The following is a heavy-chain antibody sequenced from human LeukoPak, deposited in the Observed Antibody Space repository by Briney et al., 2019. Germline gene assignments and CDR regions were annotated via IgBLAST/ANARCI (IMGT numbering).Heavy chain of an antibody. J-gene: IGHJ4*02. CDR2: ISGSGGST. D-gene: IGHD6-6*01. CDR3: AQWGSSGPFDY. Sequence: GGSLRLSCEASGLTFAGYAMTWVRQAPGKGLEWVSLISGSGGSTYYADVVKGRFTITRDNSKNALYLRMNRLRAEDTAVYYCAQWGSSGPFDYWGQGTLVTVSS. CDR1: GLTFAGYA. V-gene: IGHV3-23*01.